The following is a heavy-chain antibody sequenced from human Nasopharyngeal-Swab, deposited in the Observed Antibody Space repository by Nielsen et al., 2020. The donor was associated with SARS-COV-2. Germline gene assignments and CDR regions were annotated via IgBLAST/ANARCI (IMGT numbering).Heavy chain of an antibody. CDR1: GFTFSSYA. CDR3: ARETYYDYVWGSYWADYYYGMDV. Sequence: GESLKISCAASGFTFSSYAMHWVRQAPGKGLEWVANIKQDGSEKYYVDSGKGRFTISRDNDKNSLYLQMNSLRAEDTAVYYCARETYYDYVWGSYWADYYYGMDVWGQGTTVTVSS. J-gene: IGHJ6*02. V-gene: IGHV3-7*01. CDR2: IKQDGSEK. D-gene: IGHD3-16*01.